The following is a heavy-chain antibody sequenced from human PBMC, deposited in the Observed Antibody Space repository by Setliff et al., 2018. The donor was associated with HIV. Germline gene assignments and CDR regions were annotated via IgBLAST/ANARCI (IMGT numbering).Heavy chain of an antibody. Sequence: SCSVSSGSVSGYYWGWIRQPPGKKLEWIGYIHSSGSTIYSASLKSRVSISVDTSKNQVSLRLSSVTAADTAVYHCSRGSYYMDVWGKGTTVTVSS. CDR2: IHSSGST. J-gene: IGHJ6*03. CDR1: SGSVSGYY. V-gene: IGHV4-59*08. CDR3: SRGSYYMDV. D-gene: IGHD3-16*01.